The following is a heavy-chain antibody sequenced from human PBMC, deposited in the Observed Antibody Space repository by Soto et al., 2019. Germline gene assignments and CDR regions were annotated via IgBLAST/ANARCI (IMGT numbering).Heavy chain of an antibody. Sequence: AASVKVSCKASGYTFTSYGISWVRQAPGQGLEWMGWISANNGNTNYAQKFQGRVTMTTDTSTSTAYMELRSLRSDDTAVYYCARDPLYSYGRNTFDYWGQGTLVTVSS. CDR3: ARDPLYSYGRNTFDY. CDR2: ISANNGNT. D-gene: IGHD5-18*01. CDR1: GYTFTSYG. J-gene: IGHJ4*02. V-gene: IGHV1-18*01.